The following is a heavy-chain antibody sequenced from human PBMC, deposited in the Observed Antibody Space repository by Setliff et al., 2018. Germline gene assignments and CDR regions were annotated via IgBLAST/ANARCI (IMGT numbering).Heavy chain of an antibody. Sequence: SVKVSCKASGDIFSRYVITWVRQAPGQGLEWMGGIIPFFGVAKYAQKFQARVSITADESTSTAYMELSSLTSEDTAVYYCARAAGSLTSDEYFHHWGQGTLVTVSS. CDR1: GDIFSRYV. CDR3: ARAAGSLTSDEYFHH. V-gene: IGHV1-69*13. D-gene: IGHD6-25*01. J-gene: IGHJ1*01. CDR2: IIPFFGVA.